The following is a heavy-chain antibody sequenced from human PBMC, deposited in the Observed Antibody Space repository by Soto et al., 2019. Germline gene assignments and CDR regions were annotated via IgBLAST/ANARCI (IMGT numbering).Heavy chain of an antibody. J-gene: IGHJ4*02. V-gene: IGHV1-24*01. CDR2: FDPEDGET. D-gene: IGHD1-20*01. CDR3: ATVNWNQYYFDY. Sequence: ASEKVSFKVSGYTLTELSMHWLRQAPGKGLEWMGGFDPEDGETIYAQKFQGRVTMTEDTSTDTAYMELSSLRSEDTAVYYCATVNWNQYYFDYWGQGTLVTVSS. CDR1: GYTLTELS.